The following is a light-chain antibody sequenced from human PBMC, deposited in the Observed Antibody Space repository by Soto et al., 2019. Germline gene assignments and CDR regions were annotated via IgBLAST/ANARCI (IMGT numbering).Light chain of an antibody. CDR2: GES. CDR1: QSVSSS. CDR3: QQYNNWPPEIT. Sequence: EIVMTQSPATLSVSPGERATLSCRASQSVSSSLAWYQRKPGQAPRPLIEGESTRATGITARFSGSGSGTEFTLTISSLQSEDFAVYSCQQYNNWPPEITFGGGTTVDI. V-gene: IGKV3D-15*01. J-gene: IGKJ4*01.